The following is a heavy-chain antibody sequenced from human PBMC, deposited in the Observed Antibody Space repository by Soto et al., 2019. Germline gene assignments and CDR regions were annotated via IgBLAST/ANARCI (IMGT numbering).Heavy chain of an antibody. CDR1: GFTFSNYA. V-gene: IGHV3-23*01. D-gene: IGHD6-6*01. CDR3: AKDPAVAIAGRYSWFDP. J-gene: IGHJ5*02. Sequence: PGGSLRLSCAASGFTFSNYAMNWVRQAPGEGLEWVAVISGGGGATYYADSVRGRFTISRDNSQNTLYLQMNSLRAGDSAVYYCAKDPAVAIAGRYSWFDPWGQGTLVTVSS. CDR2: ISGGGGAT.